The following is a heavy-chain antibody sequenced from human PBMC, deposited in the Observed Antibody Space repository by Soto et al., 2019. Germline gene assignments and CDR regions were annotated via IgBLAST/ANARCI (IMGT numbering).Heavy chain of an antibody. CDR2: ISYDGSNK. D-gene: IGHD3-22*01. CDR1: GFTFSSYG. CDR3: AKDPRGLYYYDSSGYGLDY. V-gene: IGHV3-30*18. Sequence: QPGGSLRLSCAASGFTFSSYGMHWVRQAPGKGLEWVAVISYDGSNKYYADSVKGRFTISRDNSKNTLYLQMNSLRAEDTAVYYCAKDPRGLYYYDSSGYGLDYWGQGTLVTVSS. J-gene: IGHJ4*02.